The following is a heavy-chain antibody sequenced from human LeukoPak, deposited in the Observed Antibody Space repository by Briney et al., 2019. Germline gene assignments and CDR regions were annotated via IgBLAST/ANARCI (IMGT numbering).Heavy chain of an antibody. CDR2: ISSTTSYI. V-gene: IGHV3-21*01. D-gene: IGHD4-17*01. CDR1: GFTFSSYS. Sequence: GGSLRLSCAASGFTFSSYSMNWIRQAPGKGLEWVSSISSTTSYIYYADSVKGRFTISKDNAKNSLYLQMNSLRAEDTAVYYCARAGGSTVSHSDYWGQGTLVTVSS. CDR3: ARAGGSTVSHSDY. J-gene: IGHJ4*02.